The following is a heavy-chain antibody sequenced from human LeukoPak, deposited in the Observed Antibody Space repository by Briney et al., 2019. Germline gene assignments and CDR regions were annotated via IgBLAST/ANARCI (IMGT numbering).Heavy chain of an antibody. J-gene: IGHJ4*02. CDR2: IYDRGST. CDR1: GGSISHYY. V-gene: IGHV4-59*01. Sequence: SETLSLTCTVSGGSISHYYWSWIRQPPGKGLGWIGNIYDRGSTKYNPSLKSRVTISVDTSKNQFSLRLSSVTAADTAVYYCARGRTFDNWGQGTLVTVSS. CDR3: ARGRTFDN.